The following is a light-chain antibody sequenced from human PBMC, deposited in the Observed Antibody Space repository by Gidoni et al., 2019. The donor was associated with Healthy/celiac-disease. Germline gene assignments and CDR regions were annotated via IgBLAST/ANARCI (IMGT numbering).Light chain of an antibody. V-gene: IGKV1-39*01. Sequence: DIQMTQSPSSLSASVGDRVPITCRASQSISSYLNWYQQKPGKAPKLLIYAASSLQSGVPSRFSGSGSGTDFTLTISSLQPEDFATYYCQQSYSTPVTFGQGTKLESK. CDR1: QSISSY. CDR2: AAS. J-gene: IGKJ2*01. CDR3: QQSYSTPVT.